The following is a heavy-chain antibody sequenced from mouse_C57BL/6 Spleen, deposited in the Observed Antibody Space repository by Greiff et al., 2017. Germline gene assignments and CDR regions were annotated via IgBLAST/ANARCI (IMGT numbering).Heavy chain of an antibody. CDR3: AIKSTAVVADYAMDY. CDR2: IHPSASDT. Sequence: VQLQQPGAELVKPGASVKVSCKASGYTFTSYWMHRVTQRPGQGLEWIGRIHPSASDTNYNQKFKGKATLPLDKSSSTAYMPPRRLTSEGSAVYYCAIKSTAVVADYAMDYWGRGPSVPDS. CDR1: GYTFTSYW. V-gene: IGHV1-74*01. D-gene: IGHD1-1*01. J-gene: IGHJ4*01.